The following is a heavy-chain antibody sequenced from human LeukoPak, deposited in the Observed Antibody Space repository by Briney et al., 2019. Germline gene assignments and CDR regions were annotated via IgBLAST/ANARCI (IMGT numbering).Heavy chain of an antibody. V-gene: IGHV3-48*03. Sequence: PGGSLRLSCAASGFTFSSYEMNWVRQAPGKGLEWVSYISSSASTEYYADSVRGRFTISRDNAKNSLYLQMNILRAEDTALYYCAREPTRGSSGWYHDAFDVWGQGTMVTVSS. CDR1: GFTFSSYE. D-gene: IGHD6-19*01. CDR2: ISSSASTE. J-gene: IGHJ3*01. CDR3: AREPTRGSSGWYHDAFDV.